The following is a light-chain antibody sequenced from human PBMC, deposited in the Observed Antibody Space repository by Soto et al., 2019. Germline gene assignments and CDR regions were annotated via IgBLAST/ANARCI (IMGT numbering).Light chain of an antibody. V-gene: IGLV1-40*01. CDR2: GNS. CDR1: SSNIGAGYD. J-gene: IGLJ1*01. Sequence: QSVLTQPPSVSGAPGQTITISCTGSSSNIGAGYDVHWYQQLPGTAPKLLIYGNSNRPSGVPDRFSGSKSGTSASLAITGLQAEDEADYYCQSYDNSLSVYVFGTGTKVTV. CDR3: QSYDNSLSVYV.